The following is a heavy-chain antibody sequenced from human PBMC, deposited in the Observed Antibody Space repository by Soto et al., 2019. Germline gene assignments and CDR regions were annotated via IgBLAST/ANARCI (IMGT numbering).Heavy chain of an antibody. CDR3: ARIYYDSVFDY. CDR2: IYYSATT. J-gene: IGHJ4*02. CDR1: GDSISSRSYY. Sequence: PSETLSLTCTVSGDSISSRSYYWGWIRQPPGKGLEWIGSIYYSATTYYNPSLKSRVTISVDTSKNQFSLSLNSVTAADTAVYYCARIYYDSVFDYWGQGTLVT. D-gene: IGHD3-22*01. V-gene: IGHV4-39*01.